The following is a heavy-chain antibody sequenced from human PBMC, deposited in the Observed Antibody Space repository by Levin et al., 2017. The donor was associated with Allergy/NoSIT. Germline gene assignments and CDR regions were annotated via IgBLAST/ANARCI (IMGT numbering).Heavy chain of an antibody. CDR2: IYYSGST. D-gene: IGHD3-10*01. CDR3: ARVGGTMLRGPRDGMDV. V-gene: IGHV4-59*01. Sequence: SQTLSLTCTVSGGSMSGYYWSWIRQPPRKGLEWIGYIYYSGSTNYNPSLRSRVTISVDMSKNQFSLKLTSVTAADTAVYSCARVGGTMLRGPRDGMDVWGQGTTVTVSS. CDR1: GGSMSGYY. J-gene: IGHJ6*02.